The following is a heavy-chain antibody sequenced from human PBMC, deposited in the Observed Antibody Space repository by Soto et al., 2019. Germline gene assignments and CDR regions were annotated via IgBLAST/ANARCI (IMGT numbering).Heavy chain of an antibody. D-gene: IGHD6-13*01. J-gene: IGHJ4*02. V-gene: IGHV1-3*01. CDR3: ARDRGRIAAAQLLGY. CDR2: INAGNGNT. CDR1: GYTFTSYA. Sequence: VASVKVSCKASGYTFTSYAMHWVRQAPGQRLEWMGWINAGNGNTKYSQKFQGRVTITRDTSASTAYMELSSLRSEDTAVYYCARDRGRIAAAQLLGYWGQGTLVTVSS.